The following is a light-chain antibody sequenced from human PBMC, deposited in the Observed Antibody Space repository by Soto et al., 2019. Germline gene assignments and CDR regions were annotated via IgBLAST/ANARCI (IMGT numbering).Light chain of an antibody. CDR1: QDISNY. CDR2: AAS. V-gene: IGKV1-16*02. Sequence: DIPMTQSPSSLSASVGDRVTITCRASQDISNYLAWFQQKPGKAPESLIYAASSLQGGVPSKFSGSGSGTDFTLTITNLQPEDFATYYCQHYRSYPLAFGGGTKVEIK. J-gene: IGKJ4*01. CDR3: QHYRSYPLA.